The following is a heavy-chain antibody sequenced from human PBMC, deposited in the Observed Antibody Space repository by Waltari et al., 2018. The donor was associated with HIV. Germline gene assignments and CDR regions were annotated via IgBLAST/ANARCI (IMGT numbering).Heavy chain of an antibody. CDR1: DFPFNNYW. CDR2: IKQDESEK. CDR3: AREALYDSSGYYFDY. D-gene: IGHD3-22*01. V-gene: IGHV3-7*01. Sequence: EVQLVESGGGLVQPGGSLRLSCAASDFPFNNYWITWVCQAPGKGLEWVANIKQDESEKYYVDSVKGRFTISRDNAKNSLFLQMNSLRAEDTAVYYCAREALYDSSGYYFDYWGQGTLVTVSS. J-gene: IGHJ4*02.